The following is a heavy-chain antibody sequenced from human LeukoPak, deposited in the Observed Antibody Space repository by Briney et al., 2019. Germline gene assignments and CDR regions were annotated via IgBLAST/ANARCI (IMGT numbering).Heavy chain of an antibody. J-gene: IGHJ5*02. D-gene: IGHD2-15*01. CDR3: ARIAMVAATQWFDP. Sequence: PSETLSLTCTVAGGSISSGSYYWSWIRQPAGKGLEWIGRIYTSGSTNYNPSLKSRVTMSVDTSKNQFSLKLSSVTAADTAVYYCARIAMVAATQWFDPWGQGTLVAVSS. V-gene: IGHV4-61*02. CDR1: GGSISSGSYY. CDR2: IYTSGST.